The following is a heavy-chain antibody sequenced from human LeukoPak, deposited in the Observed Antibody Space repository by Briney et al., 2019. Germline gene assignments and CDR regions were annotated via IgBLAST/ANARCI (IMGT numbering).Heavy chain of an antibody. J-gene: IGHJ3*02. CDR1: GFTFSSYW. CDR2: INSDGSST. D-gene: IGHD6-19*01. Sequence: GGSLRLSREASGFTFSSYWMHWVRQAPGKGLVWVSRINSDGSSTSYADSVKGRFTISRDNAKNTLYLQMNSLRAEDTAVYYCARAGGGSSGWSDDAFDIWGQGTMVTVSS. CDR3: ARAGGGSSGWSDDAFDI. V-gene: IGHV3-74*01.